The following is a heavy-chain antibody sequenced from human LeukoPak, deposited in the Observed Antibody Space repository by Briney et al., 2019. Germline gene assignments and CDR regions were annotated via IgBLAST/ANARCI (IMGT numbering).Heavy chain of an antibody. J-gene: IGHJ3*02. CDR1: GYTFTSYG. D-gene: IGHD2-21*02. CDR3: ARAFRLQDAFDI. V-gene: IGHV1-18*03. Sequence: GASVKVSCKASGYTFTSYGVSWVRQAPGQGLEWMGWISAYNGNTNYAQKLQGRVTMTTDTSTSTAYMELRSLRSDDMAVYYCARAFRLQDAFDIWGQGTMVTVSS. CDR2: ISAYNGNT.